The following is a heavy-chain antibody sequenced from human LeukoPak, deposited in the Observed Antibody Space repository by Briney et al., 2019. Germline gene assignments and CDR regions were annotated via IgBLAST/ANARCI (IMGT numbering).Heavy chain of an antibody. V-gene: IGHV4-30-4*01. J-gene: IGHJ4*02. CDR1: GGSISSGDYY. CDR3: ARETYYYGSGSTY. CDR2: IYYSGST. D-gene: IGHD3-10*01. Sequence: PSQTLSLTCTVSGGSISSGDYYWSWIRQPPGKGLEWIGYIYYSGSTNYNPSLKSRVTISVDTSKNQFSLKLSSVTAADTAVYYCARETYYYGSGSTYWGQGTLVTVSS.